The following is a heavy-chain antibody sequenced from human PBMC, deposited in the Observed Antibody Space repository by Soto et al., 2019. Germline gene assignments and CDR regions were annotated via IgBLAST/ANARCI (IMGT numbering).Heavy chain of an antibody. CDR1: GGSFRGYF. V-gene: IGHV4-34*01. CDR3: QGGDF. Sequence: SETLSLTCAVSGGSFRGYFWSWIRQSPAKGLKWIGEINGSGNTYYNPSFKSRLTISVDTSTSQISLRLTSVTAADSAVYYCQGGDFWGQGTRVTVSS. CDR2: INGSGNT. J-gene: IGHJ1*01. D-gene: IGHD3-16*01.